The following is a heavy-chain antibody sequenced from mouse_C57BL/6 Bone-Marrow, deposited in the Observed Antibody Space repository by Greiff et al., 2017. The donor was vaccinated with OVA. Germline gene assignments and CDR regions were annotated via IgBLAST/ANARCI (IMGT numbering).Heavy chain of an antibody. CDR2: IDPSDSYT. J-gene: IGHJ4*01. D-gene: IGHD1-1*01. CDR3: ARSYYGSSLYAMDY. CDR1: GYTFTSYW. Sequence: VQLQQPGAELVMPGASVKLSCKASGYTFTSYWMHWVKQRPGQGLEWIGEIDPSDSYTNYNQKFKGKSTLTVDKSSSTAYMQLSSLTSEDSAVYYCARSYYGSSLYAMDYWGQGTSVTVSS. V-gene: IGHV1-69*01.